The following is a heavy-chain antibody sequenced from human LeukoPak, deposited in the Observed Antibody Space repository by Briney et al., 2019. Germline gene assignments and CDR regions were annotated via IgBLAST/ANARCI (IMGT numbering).Heavy chain of an antibody. CDR2: IYSSGST. CDR3: ARDNWNYGSSMDV. Sequence: SETLSLTCTVSGGSISSYYWSWIRQPPGKGLEWIGYIYSSGSTNYNPSLKSRITISVDTSKNQFSLKLSSVTAADTAAYYCARDNWNYGSSMDVWGQGTTVTVSS. J-gene: IGHJ6*02. CDR1: GGSISSYY. V-gene: IGHV4-59*01. D-gene: IGHD1-7*01.